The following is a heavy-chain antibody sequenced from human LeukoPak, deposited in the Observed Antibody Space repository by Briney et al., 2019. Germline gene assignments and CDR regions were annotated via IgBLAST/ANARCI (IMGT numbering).Heavy chain of an antibody. V-gene: IGHV3-23*01. J-gene: IGHJ4*02. CDR3: AKDGLYYDGSEHVYYFDS. CDR2: IINSGGAP. CDR1: GFTFCRSA. Sequence: PGGTLRLSCAASGFTFCRSAMTWVRQGPGTGLEFVAAIINSGGAPSYADPVRGRFTISRDNSKNTLYLQMNSLRAEDTALYYCAKDGLYYDGSEHVYYFDSWGQRTLVTVSS. D-gene: IGHD3-22*01.